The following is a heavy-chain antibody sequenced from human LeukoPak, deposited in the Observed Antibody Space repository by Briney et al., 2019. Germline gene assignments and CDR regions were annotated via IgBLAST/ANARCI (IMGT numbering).Heavy chain of an antibody. CDR3: ARELQSGWGSYYYYYYGMDV. Sequence: GGSLRLSCAASGFTFSSYAMSWVRQAPGKGLEWVSAISGRSSTTYYADSVKGRFTISRDNSKNTLYLQMNSLRAEDTAVYYCARELQSGWGSYYYYYYGMDVWGQGTTVTVSS. CDR2: ISGRSSTT. J-gene: IGHJ6*02. V-gene: IGHV3-23*01. CDR1: GFTFSSYA. D-gene: IGHD6-19*01.